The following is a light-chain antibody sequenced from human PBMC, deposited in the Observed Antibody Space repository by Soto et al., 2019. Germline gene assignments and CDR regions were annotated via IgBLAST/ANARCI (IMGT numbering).Light chain of an antibody. V-gene: IGKV3-15*01. Sequence: ETVMTQSPATQSVSPGEGATLSCRASQSVSINLAWYQQKPGQPPRLLIYGASTRATGIPARFSGSGSETEFALTISSLKSEDLAVYYCQQYSNWPYTFGQGTKLEI. CDR3: QQYSNWPYT. CDR1: QSVSIN. CDR2: GAS. J-gene: IGKJ2*01.